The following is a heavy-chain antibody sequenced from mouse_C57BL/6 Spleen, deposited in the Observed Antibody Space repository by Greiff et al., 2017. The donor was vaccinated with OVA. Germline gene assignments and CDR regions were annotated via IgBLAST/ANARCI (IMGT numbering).Heavy chain of an antibody. CDR2: MFPGSGST. J-gene: IGHJ2*01. Sequence: QVQLQQSGPELVRPGDSVKISCKAPGYTFTRHWMQWVRQRPGQGLEWIGEMFPGSGSTYYNEKFKGKATLTVDTSSSTAYMQLSSLTSEDSAVYFCARRVYYGPNYFDYWGQGTTLTVSS. CDR3: ARRVYYGPNYFDY. CDR1: GYTFTRHW. D-gene: IGHD1-1*01. V-gene: IGHV1-56*01.